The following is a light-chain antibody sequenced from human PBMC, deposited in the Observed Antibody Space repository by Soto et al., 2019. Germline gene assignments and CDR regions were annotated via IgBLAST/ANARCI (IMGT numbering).Light chain of an antibody. V-gene: IGKV4-1*01. CDR3: QQYESTPPT. J-gene: IGKJ2*01. CDR2: WAS. CDR1: QSVLYNSNNKNY. Sequence: DIVMTQSPDSLAVSLGERATINCKSSQSVLYNSNNKNYLDCYQQRPGQPPKLLIYWASTRESGVPDRFSGSGSGTDFTLTITSLQAEDVAVYYCQQYESTPPTFGQGTKLEIK.